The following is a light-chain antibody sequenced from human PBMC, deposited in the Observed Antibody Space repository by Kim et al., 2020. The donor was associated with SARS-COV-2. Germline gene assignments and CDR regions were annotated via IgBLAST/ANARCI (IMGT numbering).Light chain of an antibody. CDR3: QHYGTLPRT. J-gene: IGKJ2*01. CDR1: QSVTRTY. CDR2: DIS. Sequence: EFVLTQSPGTLSLSPGERATLSCRASQSVTRTYLAWYQQKPGQAPRLLIYDISTRATGIPDRFSGSGSGTDFTLTISRLEPEDFAVYYCQHYGTLPRTFGQGTKLEI. V-gene: IGKV3-20*01.